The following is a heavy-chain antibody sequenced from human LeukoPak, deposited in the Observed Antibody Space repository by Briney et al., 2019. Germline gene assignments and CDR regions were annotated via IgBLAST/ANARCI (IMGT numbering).Heavy chain of an antibody. CDR3: ARGGYYDFSTGYYQTRYYRGMDV. CDR1: GFTFSSYA. V-gene: IGHV3-30*04. D-gene: IGHD3-3*01. Sequence: PGGSLRLSCEASGFTFSSYAIHWVRQAPVKGLEWVAVISYDGNNQFYADAVKGRFTISRENSKNTLYLEMNSLRPEDTAVYFCARGGYYDFSTGYYQTRYYRGMDVWGQGTTVTVSS. CDR2: ISYDGNNQ. J-gene: IGHJ6*02.